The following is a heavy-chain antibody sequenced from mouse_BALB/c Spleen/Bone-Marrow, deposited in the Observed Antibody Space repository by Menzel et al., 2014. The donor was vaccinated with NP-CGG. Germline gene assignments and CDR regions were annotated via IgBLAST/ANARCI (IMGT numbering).Heavy chain of an antibody. V-gene: IGHV1-4*02. D-gene: IGHD1-1*01. CDR1: GYTFTSFT. CDR2: INPTRGYT. Sequence: QVQLQQPAPELARPGASVKMSCKASGYTFTSFTIQWIKQRPGQGLEWIGYINPTRGYTDYNQKFKDRTTLTADKSSSTAYMQLTSLTSEDSAVYYCPREATYYAYFDYWGQGTALAVSS. CDR3: PREATYYAYFDY. J-gene: IGHJ2*01.